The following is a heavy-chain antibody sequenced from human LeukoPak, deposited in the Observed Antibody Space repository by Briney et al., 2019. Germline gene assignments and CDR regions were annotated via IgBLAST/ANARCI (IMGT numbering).Heavy chain of an antibody. D-gene: IGHD1-26*01. J-gene: IGHJ4*02. CDR3: ARVQWELRGVGSYFEY. Sequence: GGSLRLSCAASGFTFSSYGMHWVRQAPGKGLEWVAVIWYDESNKYYADSVKGRFTISRDNSKNSLYLQMNSLRAEDTAVYYCARVQWELRGVGSYFEYWGQGALVTVSS. CDR2: IWYDESNK. V-gene: IGHV3-33*01. CDR1: GFTFSSYG.